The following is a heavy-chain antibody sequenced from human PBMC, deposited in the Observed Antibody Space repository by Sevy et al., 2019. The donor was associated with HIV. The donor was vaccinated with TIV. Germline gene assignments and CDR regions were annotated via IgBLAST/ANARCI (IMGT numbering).Heavy chain of an antibody. CDR1: GFTFSSYD. CDR2: IGTAGDP. D-gene: IGHD3-22*01. J-gene: IGHJ4*02. V-gene: IGHV3-13*05. CDR3: ARDFVRITMIVVVISLDY. Sequence: GGSLRLSCAASGFTFSSYDMHWVRQATGKGLEWVSPIGTAGDPYYPGSVKGRFTISRENAKNSLYLQMNSLRAGDTAVYYCARDFVRITMIVVVISLDYWGQGTLVTVSS.